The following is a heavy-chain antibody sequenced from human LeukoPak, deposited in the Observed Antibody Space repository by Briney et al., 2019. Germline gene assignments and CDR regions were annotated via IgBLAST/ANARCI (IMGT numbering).Heavy chain of an antibody. V-gene: IGHV4-34*01. Sequence: PSETLSLTCAVYGGSFSGYYWSWIRQPPGKGLEWIGEINHSGSTNYNPSLKSRVTISVDTSKNQLSLKLSSVTAADTAVYYCARVRSTSWFDPWGQGTLVTVSS. D-gene: IGHD2/OR15-2a*01. CDR1: GGSFSGYY. CDR2: INHSGST. J-gene: IGHJ5*02. CDR3: ARVRSTSWFDP.